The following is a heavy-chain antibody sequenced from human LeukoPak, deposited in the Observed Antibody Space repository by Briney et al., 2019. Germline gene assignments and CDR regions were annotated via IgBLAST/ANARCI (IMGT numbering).Heavy chain of an antibody. CDR2: IKSDGRSI. CDR3: ARGGGSVLFQH. Sequence: GGSLSLTSAASGFTFSSYWMHWVRQAPGKGLVWVSRIKSDGRSISYADSVKGRFTISRDNAKNPLYLQMSSLRAEDTAVYFCARGGGSVLFQHWGQGAIASLSS. D-gene: IGHD1-26*01. J-gene: IGHJ1*01. V-gene: IGHV3-74*01. CDR1: GFTFSSYW.